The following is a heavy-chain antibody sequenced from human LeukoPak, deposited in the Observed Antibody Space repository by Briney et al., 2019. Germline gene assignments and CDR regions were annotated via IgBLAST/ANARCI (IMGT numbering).Heavy chain of an antibody. V-gene: IGHV3-30*04. Sequence: PGGSLRLSCAASGFTFSSYAMHWVRQAPGKGLEWVAVISYDGSNKYYADSVKRRFTISRDNSKNTLYLQMNSLRAEGTAVYYCAGGSSGYLFDYWGQGTLVTVSS. CDR1: GFTFSSYA. D-gene: IGHD3-22*01. J-gene: IGHJ4*02. CDR2: ISYDGSNK. CDR3: AGGSSGYLFDY.